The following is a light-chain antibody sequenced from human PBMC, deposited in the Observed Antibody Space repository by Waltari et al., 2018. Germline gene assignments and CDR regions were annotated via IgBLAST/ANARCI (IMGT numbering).Light chain of an antibody. CDR3: QQTDSFPLT. CDR2: TAS. CDR1: QDVGSW. V-gene: IGKV1-12*01. Sequence: DIQMTQSPSSVSASVGDRVTISCRASQDVGSWLAWYQQRTGKAPNLLIYTASNLQSGVPSRFSGSGSGTEFTLTINGLQPEDFATYFCQQTDSFPLTFGGGTKLEMK. J-gene: IGKJ4*01.